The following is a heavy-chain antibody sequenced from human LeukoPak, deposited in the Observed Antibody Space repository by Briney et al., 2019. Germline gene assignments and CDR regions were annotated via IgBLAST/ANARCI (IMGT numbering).Heavy chain of an antibody. V-gene: IGHV4-30-4*08. CDR3: AGDPHRERGTSNVFDI. CDR2: IYYTGTT. Sequence: TSETLSLTCTVSGGSIGSADFYWNWVRQPPGKGLESIGSIYYTGTTQYNPSLKSRITISLDMSKNQFSLKLSSVTAADTAVYYCAGDPHRERGTSNVFDIWGKGTMVPVS. CDR1: GGSIGSADFY. J-gene: IGHJ3*02. D-gene: IGHD1-14*01.